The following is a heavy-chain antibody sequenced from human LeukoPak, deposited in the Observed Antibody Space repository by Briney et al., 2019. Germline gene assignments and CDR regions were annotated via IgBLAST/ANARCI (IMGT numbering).Heavy chain of an antibody. Sequence: SETLSLTCTVSGGSISSYYWSWIRQPPGKGLEWIGYIYYSGSTNYSPSLKSRVTISVDTSKNQFSLKLSSVTAADTAVYYCARTRSYFDYWGQGTLVTVSS. J-gene: IGHJ4*02. CDR1: GGSISSYY. CDR3: ARTRSYFDY. CDR2: IYYSGST. V-gene: IGHV4-59*01.